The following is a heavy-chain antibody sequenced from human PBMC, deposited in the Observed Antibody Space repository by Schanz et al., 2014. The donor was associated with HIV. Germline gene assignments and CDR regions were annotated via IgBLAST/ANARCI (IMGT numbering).Heavy chain of an antibody. J-gene: IGHJ5*01. CDR1: GASFSDDY. CDR2: INQSGNT. V-gene: IGHV4-34*02. D-gene: IGHD3-16*02. CDR3: VRGFLMGRDYDYIWGSNRYAAWFDF. Sequence: QVRLQQWGAGLLKPSETLSLTCAVYGASFSDDYWTWIRQPPGKGLEWIGEINQSGNTNYNPSLKGRVTRSTETSRNHFSLKLSSVTAADTAVYYCVRGFLMGRDYDYIWGSNRYAAWFDFWGQGTLVAVSS.